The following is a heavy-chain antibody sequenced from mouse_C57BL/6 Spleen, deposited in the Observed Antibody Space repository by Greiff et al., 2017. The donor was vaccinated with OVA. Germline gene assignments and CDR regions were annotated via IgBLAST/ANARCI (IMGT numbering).Heavy chain of an antibody. CDR1: GFTFSDYY. Sequence: EVKLMESEGGLVQPGSSMKLSCTASGFTFSDYYMAWVRQVPEKGLEWVANINYDGSSTYYLDSLKSRFIISRDNAKNILYLQMSSLKSEDTATYYCARGGTAMDYWGKGTSVTVSS. CDR2: INYDGSST. J-gene: IGHJ4*01. V-gene: IGHV5-16*01. CDR3: ARGGTAMDY. D-gene: IGHD2-14*01.